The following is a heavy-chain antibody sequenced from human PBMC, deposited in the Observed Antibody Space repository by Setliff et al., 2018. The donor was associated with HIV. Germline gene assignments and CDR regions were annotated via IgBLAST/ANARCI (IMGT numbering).Heavy chain of an antibody. Sequence: ETLSLTCPVSGVSISSHSWTWIRQPPGKGLEWIGYFYYSGSTNYNPSLKGRVTISADTSENQLSLKLSSLTAADTAVYYCARIEGYAYGSNWFDPWGQGTLGTVSS. V-gene: IGHV4-59*11. J-gene: IGHJ5*02. CDR1: GVSISSHS. CDR2: FYYSGST. CDR3: ARIEGYAYGSNWFDP. D-gene: IGHD3-16*01.